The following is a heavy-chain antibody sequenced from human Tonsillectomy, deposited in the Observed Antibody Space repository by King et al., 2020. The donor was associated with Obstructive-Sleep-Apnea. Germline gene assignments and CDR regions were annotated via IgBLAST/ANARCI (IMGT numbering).Heavy chain of an antibody. V-gene: IGHV3-74*01. CDR2: IGSDGSST. J-gene: IGHJ6*02. CDR3: ASASHTTYSGGHTAPGYYGLDV. Sequence: VQLVESGGGLVQPGGSLRLSCAASGFTFSSYWMHWVRQAPGKGLVWVSRIGSDGSSTSCADSVKGRFTISRDNAKNTLYLQMSSLRAEDTAVYYCASASHTTYSGGHTAPGYYGLDVWGQGTTVTVSS. D-gene: IGHD1-26*01. CDR1: GFTFSSYW.